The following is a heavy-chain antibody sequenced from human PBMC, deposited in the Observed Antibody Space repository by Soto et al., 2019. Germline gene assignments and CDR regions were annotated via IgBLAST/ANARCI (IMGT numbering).Heavy chain of an antibody. D-gene: IGHD5-18*01. V-gene: IGHV1-3*01. CDR2: LNAGNGNT. Sequence: GASVKVSCKASGYTFTSYAMHWVRQVPGQRTEWMVCLNAGNGNTKSSQKFQGRVTSNRDKSASTAYMEPSSLRSEDTDVYYCASFNTAMGPSYYYYGMDFWGQGSRVTVSS. CDR3: ASFNTAMGPSYYYYGMDF. J-gene: IGHJ6*02. CDR1: GYTFTSYA.